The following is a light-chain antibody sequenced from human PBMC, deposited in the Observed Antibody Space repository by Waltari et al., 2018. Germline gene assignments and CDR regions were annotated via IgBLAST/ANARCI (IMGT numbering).Light chain of an antibody. CDR2: GKN. V-gene: IGLV3-19*01. J-gene: IGLJ3*02. CDR3: NSRDSSGNHIR. Sequence: SSELTQDPAVSVALGQTVRITCQGDSLRSYYASWYQQKPGQAPVLVIYGKNNRPSGFPDRFSGSSSGNTASLTITGAQAEDEADYYCNSRDSSGNHIRFGGGTKLTVL. CDR1: SLRSYY.